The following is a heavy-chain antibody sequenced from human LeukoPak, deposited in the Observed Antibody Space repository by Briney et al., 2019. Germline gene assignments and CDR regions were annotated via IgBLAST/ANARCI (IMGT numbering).Heavy chain of an antibody. D-gene: IGHD3-10*01. V-gene: IGHV3-23*01. CDR1: GFTFNNYA. CDR2: LSDSGGST. CDR3: ARRRVTVVRGVDITSYYFDY. Sequence: PGGSLRLSCAASGFTFNNYAMSWVRQAPGKGLEWVSSLSDSGGSTNYADSVKGRFTISRDNAKNSLYLQMNSLRAEDTALYYCARRRVTVVRGVDITSYYFDYWGQGTLVTVSS. J-gene: IGHJ4*02.